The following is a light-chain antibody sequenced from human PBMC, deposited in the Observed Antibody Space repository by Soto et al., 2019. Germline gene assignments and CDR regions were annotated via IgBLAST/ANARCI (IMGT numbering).Light chain of an antibody. V-gene: IGLV2-14*01. CDR2: DVS. Sequence: QSALTQPASVSGSPGQSITISCTGTSSDVGGYNYVSWYQQHPGKAPNLIIFDVSNRPSGVSNRFSGSKSGNSASLTISGLPAEDEADYYCSSYTGSNTPVVLGGGTKLTVL. J-gene: IGLJ2*01. CDR1: SSDVGGYNY. CDR3: SSYTGSNTPVV.